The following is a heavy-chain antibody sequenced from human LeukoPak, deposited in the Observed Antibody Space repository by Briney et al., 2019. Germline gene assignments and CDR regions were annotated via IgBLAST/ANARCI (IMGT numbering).Heavy chain of an antibody. D-gene: IGHD1-26*01. J-gene: IGHJ4*02. CDR3: ARDPKVGGYDY. CDR2: IYTSGST. V-gene: IGHV4-4*07. Sequence: SETLSLTCTVSGGSISYFYWSWIRQPAGKGLEWIGRIYTSGSTNYNPSLKSRVTMSVDTSKNQFSLKLSSVTAADTAVYYCARDPKVGGYDYWGQGTLVTVSS. CDR1: GGSISYFY.